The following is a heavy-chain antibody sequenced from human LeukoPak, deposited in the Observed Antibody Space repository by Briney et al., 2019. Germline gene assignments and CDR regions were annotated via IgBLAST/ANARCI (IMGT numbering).Heavy chain of an antibody. CDR2: VYYTGST. CDR3: ARAGYYYDSKRKFDP. J-gene: IGHJ5*02. V-gene: IGHV4-59*08. D-gene: IGHD3-22*01. Sequence: SETLSLTCTVSGGYISSYYWSWIRQPPGEGLEWIGYVYYTGSTYYNPSLKSRVTISVDTSKNQFSLKLSSVTAADTAVYYCARAGYYYDSKRKFDPWGQGTLVTVSS. CDR1: GGYISSYY.